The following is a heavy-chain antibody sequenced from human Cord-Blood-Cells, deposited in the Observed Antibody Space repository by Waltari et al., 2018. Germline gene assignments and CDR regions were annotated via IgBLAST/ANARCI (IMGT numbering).Heavy chain of an antibody. Sequence: EVQLVRSGAEVKKPGESLKISCKGSGYSFTSYWIGWVRPMPGEGLEWMGIIYPGDSDTRYSPSFQGQVTISADKSISTAYLQWSSLKASDTAMYYCARLERDSSSWYLNNAFDIWGQGTMVTVSS. V-gene: IGHV5-51*01. CDR2: IYPGDSDT. CDR3: ARLERDSSSWYLNNAFDI. J-gene: IGHJ3*02. CDR1: GYSFTSYW. D-gene: IGHD6-13*01.